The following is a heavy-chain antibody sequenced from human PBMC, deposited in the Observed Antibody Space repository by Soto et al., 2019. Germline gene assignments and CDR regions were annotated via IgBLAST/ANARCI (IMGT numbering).Heavy chain of an antibody. CDR2: ISATGGST. Sequence: PGGSLRLSCAGSGFTFASYVMTWVRQAPGKGLERVSSISATGGSTYYAGSVKGRFTISRDNSKNTLFLQMNSLRAEDTAIYYCANAEHPRRSIGFDYWGQGTLVTVSS. CDR1: GFTFASYV. J-gene: IGHJ4*02. CDR3: ANAEHPRRSIGFDY. V-gene: IGHV3-23*01. D-gene: IGHD3-16*02.